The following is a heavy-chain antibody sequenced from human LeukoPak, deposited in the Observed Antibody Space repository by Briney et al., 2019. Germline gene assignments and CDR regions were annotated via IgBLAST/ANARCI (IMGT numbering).Heavy chain of an antibody. CDR1: GYTFTSYA. D-gene: IGHD3-16*01. CDR3: AVWSDNSFDY. Sequence: ASVKVSCKASGYTFTSYAVHWVRQAPGQRLEWMGWINACNGNTKYSQKFQGRVTITRDTSASTAYMELSSLRSEDTAVYYCAVWSDNSFDYWGQGTLVTVSS. CDR2: INACNGNT. V-gene: IGHV1-3*01. J-gene: IGHJ4*02.